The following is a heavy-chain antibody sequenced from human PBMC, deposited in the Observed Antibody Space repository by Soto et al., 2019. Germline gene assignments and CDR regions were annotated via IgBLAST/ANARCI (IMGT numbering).Heavy chain of an antibody. V-gene: IGHV3-23*01. CDR3: AKGWCDS. CDR2: ISGSGGGT. CDR1: GFSFSSHV. J-gene: IGHJ5*01. Sequence: EVPLLDSGGDLVQPGGSLRLSCAASGFSFSSHVMSWVRQAPGKGLEWVSSISGSGGGTYYADSVKGRFIISRDNSKNTLDLQMNILRVEDTAVYYCAKGWCDSWGQGTLVTVSS.